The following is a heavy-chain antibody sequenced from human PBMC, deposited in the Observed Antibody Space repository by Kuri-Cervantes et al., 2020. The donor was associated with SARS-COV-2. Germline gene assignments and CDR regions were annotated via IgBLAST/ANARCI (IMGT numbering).Heavy chain of an antibody. CDR3: ARETIVVVPAAPTENWFDP. CDR1: GFTFSSYA. CDR2: ISYDGSNK. J-gene: IGHJ5*02. Sequence: GESLKISCAASGFTFSSYAKHWVRQAPGKGLEWVAVISYDGSNKYYADSVKGRFTISRDNSKNTLYLQMNSLRAEDTAVYYCARETIVVVPAAPTENWFDPWGQGTLVTVSS. V-gene: IGHV3-30-3*01. D-gene: IGHD2-2*01.